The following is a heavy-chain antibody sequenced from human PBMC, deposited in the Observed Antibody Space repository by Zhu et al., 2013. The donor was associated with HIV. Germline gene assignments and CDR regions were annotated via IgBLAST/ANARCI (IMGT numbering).Heavy chain of an antibody. J-gene: IGHJ6*02. V-gene: IGHV1-69*01. CDR3: ASARLAVAGTYYYYYGMDV. CDR2: IIPIFGTA. Sequence: QVQLVQSGAEVKKPGSSVKVSCKASGGTFSSYAISWVRQAPGQGLEWMGGIIPIFGTANYAQKFQGRVTITADESTSTAYMELSSLRSEDTAVYYCASARLAVAGTYYYYYGMDVWGQGTTVTVSS. D-gene: IGHD6-19*01. CDR1: GGTFSSYA.